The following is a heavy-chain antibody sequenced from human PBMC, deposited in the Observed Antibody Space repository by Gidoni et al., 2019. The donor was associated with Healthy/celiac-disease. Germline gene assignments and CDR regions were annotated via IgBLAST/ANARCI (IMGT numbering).Heavy chain of an antibody. Sequence: GAEVKKPGASVQVSCKASGYTFTSYGISWVRQAPGQGLEWMGWISAYNGNTNYAQKLQCRVTMTTDTSTSTAYMELRSLRSDDTAVYYCARGGGKAATVTTLTGYDYWGQGTLVTVSA. V-gene: IGHV1-18*01. CDR2: ISAYNGNT. D-gene: IGHD4-17*01. CDR3: ARGGGKAATVTTLTGYDY. CDR1: GYTFTSYG. J-gene: IGHJ4*02.